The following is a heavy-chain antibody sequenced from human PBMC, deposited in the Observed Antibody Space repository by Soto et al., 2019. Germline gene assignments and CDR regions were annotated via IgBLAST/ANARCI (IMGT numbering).Heavy chain of an antibody. D-gene: IGHD3-22*01. Sequence: SETLSLTCVVSGGSISDCDWWSWVRQPPGKGLEWIGEIFHSGSTNYNPSLKSRVTMSVDKSKNQFSLKLNSVTAADTAVYFCARDETFDSGGYYYVSWFDLWGQGTPVTVSS. J-gene: IGHJ5*02. CDR1: GGSISDCDW. CDR3: ARDETFDSGGYYYVSWFDL. V-gene: IGHV4-4*02. CDR2: IFHSGST.